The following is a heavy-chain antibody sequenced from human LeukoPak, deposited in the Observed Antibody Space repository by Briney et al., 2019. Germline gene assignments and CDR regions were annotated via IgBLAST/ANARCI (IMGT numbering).Heavy chain of an antibody. J-gene: IGHJ6*02. CDR3: ARYSRGYYSYGMDV. Sequence: GGSLRISCKGFGYSFTNYWINWVGQMPGKGLEWLGRIDPSDSYTNYSPSFQGHVTISADKSISTAYLQWSSLKASHTAMFYCARYSRGYYSYGMDVWGQGTTVTVSS. D-gene: IGHD3-22*01. V-gene: IGHV5-10-1*01. CDR2: IDPSDSYT. CDR1: GYSFTNYW.